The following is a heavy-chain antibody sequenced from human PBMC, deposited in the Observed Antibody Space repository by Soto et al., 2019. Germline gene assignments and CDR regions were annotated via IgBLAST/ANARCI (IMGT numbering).Heavy chain of an antibody. D-gene: IGHD3-22*01. CDR1: GFTFSSYG. CDR2: ISYDGSNK. V-gene: IGHV3-30*18. J-gene: IGHJ4*02. CDR3: AKDPLPRSTMIVVVSDY. Sequence: GGSLRLSCAASGFTFSSYGMHWVRQAPGKGLEWVAVISYDGSNKYYADSVKGRFTISRDNSKNTLYLQMNSLRAEDTAVYYCAKDPLPRSTMIVVVSDYWGQGTLVTVSS.